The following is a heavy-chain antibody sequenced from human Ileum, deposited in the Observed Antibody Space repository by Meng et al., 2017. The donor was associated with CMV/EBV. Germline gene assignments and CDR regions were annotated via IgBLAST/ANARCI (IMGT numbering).Heavy chain of an antibody. CDR1: GFTFEDYG. D-gene: IGHD3-16*01. CDR2: INWKGTKT. Sequence: ETLSLTCAASGFTFEDYGMNWVRQAPGKGLEWVSSINWKGTKTDYTDSVKGRFTISRDDAKSSLYLQMNSLREEDTALYYCARDRWGPDVWGQGTTVTVSS. V-gene: IGHV3-20*04. J-gene: IGHJ6*02. CDR3: ARDRWGPDV.